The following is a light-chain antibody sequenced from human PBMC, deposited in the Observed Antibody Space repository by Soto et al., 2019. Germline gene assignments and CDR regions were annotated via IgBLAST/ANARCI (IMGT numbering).Light chain of an antibody. J-gene: IGKJ5*01. V-gene: IGKV3-20*01. CDR3: QQYGRSLIT. Sequence: EIVLTQSPCTLSLSPGERATLSCRASQSVSSSYLAWYQQKPGQAPRLLIYGASSRATGIPDRFSGSGSGTDFTLTISRLEPEDFAVYYCQQYGRSLITFGQGARL. CDR2: GAS. CDR1: QSVSSSY.